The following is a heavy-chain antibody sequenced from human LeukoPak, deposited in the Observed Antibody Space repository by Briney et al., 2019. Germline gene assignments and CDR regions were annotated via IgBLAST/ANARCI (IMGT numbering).Heavy chain of an antibody. CDR1: GFTFSSYG. J-gene: IGHJ4*02. Sequence: GGSLRLSCAASGFTFSSYGMNWVRQAPGKGLEWVSSISSSSLYTYYTESVKGRFTISKDNAKNSLYLQMNSLRAEDTAVYFCARDLTYCAGDCYPYYFDYWGQGSLVTVSS. CDR2: ISSSSLYT. D-gene: IGHD2-21*01. CDR3: ARDLTYCAGDCYPYYFDY. V-gene: IGHV3-21*01.